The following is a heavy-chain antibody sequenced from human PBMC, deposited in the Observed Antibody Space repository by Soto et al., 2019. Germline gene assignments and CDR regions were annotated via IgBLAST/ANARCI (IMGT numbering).Heavy chain of an antibody. V-gene: IGHV3-53*01. D-gene: IGHD6-13*01. CDR3: ARDGSAAGTEYYYGMDV. CDR1: GFTVSSNY. CDR2: IYSGGST. Sequence: GGSLRLSCAASGFTVSSNYMSWVRQAPGKGLEWVSVIYSGGSTYYADSVKGRFTISRDNSKNTLYLQMNSLRAEDTAVYYCARDGSAAGTEYYYGMDVWGQGTTVTVSS. J-gene: IGHJ6*02.